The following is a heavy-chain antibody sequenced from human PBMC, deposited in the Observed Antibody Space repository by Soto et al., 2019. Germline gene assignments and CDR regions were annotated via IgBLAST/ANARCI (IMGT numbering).Heavy chain of an antibody. CDR2: INHSGTT. Sequence: PSGTLSLTCAVYGGSFSGYYWSGIRQPPGKGPEWIGEINHSGTTNYNPSLKSRVTISVDTSNNQFSLKLTSVTAADTAVYYCARVHVMVVAGSTFPYWGQGSLVTVSS. D-gene: IGHD6-19*01. CDR3: ARVHVMVVAGSTFPY. J-gene: IGHJ4*02. V-gene: IGHV4-34*01. CDR1: GGSFSGYY.